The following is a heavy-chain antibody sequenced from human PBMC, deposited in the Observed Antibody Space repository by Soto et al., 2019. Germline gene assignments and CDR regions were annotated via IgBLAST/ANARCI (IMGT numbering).Heavy chain of an antibody. V-gene: IGHV5-51*01. CDR1: GYSFTTYW. CDR3: ARQAAAGKYYYAMDV. D-gene: IGHD6-13*01. Sequence: PGESLKISCKGSGYSFTTYWIGWVRQMPGKGLEGMVIIYPGDSDTRYSPYFQGQITISADKSINTTYLQWSSLKASDTAIYYCARQAAAGKYYYAMDVWGQGTTVTVSS. J-gene: IGHJ6*02. CDR2: IYPGDSDT.